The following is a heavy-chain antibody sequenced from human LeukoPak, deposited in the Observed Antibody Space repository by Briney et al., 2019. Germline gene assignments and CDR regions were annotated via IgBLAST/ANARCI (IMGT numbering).Heavy chain of an antibody. V-gene: IGHV4-59*01. CDR1: GDSINNYY. CDR3: ARGESYFRY. Sequence: SETLSLTCTVSGDSINNYYWSWIRQPPGKGLEWIGYVYYSGSTNYNPSLKSRVTISVDTSKNQFSLRLSSMTAADTAVYYCARGESYFRYWGQGTLVTVSS. J-gene: IGHJ4*02. CDR2: VYYSGST.